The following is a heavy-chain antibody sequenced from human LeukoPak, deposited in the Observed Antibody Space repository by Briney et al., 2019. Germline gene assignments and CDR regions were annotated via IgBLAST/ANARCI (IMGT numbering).Heavy chain of an antibody. CDR1: GFTFSSYW. V-gene: IGHV4-4*02. CDR2: IYHSGST. CDR3: ARDYYYGSGSYRY. Sequence: PGGSLRLSCAASGFTFSSYWMSWVRQPPGKGLEWIGEIYHSGSTNYNPSLKSRVTISVDKSKNQFSLKLSSVTAADTAVYYCARDYYYGSGSYRYWGQGTLVTVSS. D-gene: IGHD3-10*01. J-gene: IGHJ4*02.